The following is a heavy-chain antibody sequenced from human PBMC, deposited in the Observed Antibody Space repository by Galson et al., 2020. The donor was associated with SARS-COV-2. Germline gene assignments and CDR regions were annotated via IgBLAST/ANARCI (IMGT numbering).Heavy chain of an antibody. Sequence: GGSLRLSCAASGFTFSSYTMNWVRQAPGKGLEWVSSISSDSTSSIYLNSVKRRFTISRDNAKGSLYLHVNSLRAEDTAVYYCVRDTWQFRYFEYWGQGALVTVSS. J-gene: IGHJ4*02. CDR3: VRDTWQFRYFEY. D-gene: IGHD2-21*01. CDR1: GFTFSSYT. CDR2: ISSDSTSS. V-gene: IGHV3-21*01.